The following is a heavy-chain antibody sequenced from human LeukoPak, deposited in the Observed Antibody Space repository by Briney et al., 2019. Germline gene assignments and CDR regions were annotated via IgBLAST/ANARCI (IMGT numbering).Heavy chain of an antibody. V-gene: IGHV1-2*02. D-gene: IGHD6-19*01. CDR3: ARDTQWLVLGALDI. CDR2: INPNSGGT. Sequence: ASVKVSCKASGYTFTGYYMHWVRQAPGQGLEWMGWINPNSGGTNYAQKFQGRVTMTRDTSISTAYMELSRLRSDDTAVYYCARDTQWLVLGALDIWGQGTMVTVSS. CDR1: GYTFTGYY. J-gene: IGHJ3*02.